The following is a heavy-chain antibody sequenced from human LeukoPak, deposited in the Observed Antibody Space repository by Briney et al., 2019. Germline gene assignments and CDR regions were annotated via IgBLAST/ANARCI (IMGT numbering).Heavy chain of an antibody. Sequence: GGSLRLSCTVSGFTVSSNSMSWVRQAPGKGLEWVSFIYSDNTHYSDSVKGRFTISRDNSKNTLYLQMNSLRSEDMAVYYCARSNNPNLRFDPWGQGTLVTVSS. V-gene: IGHV3-66*03. CDR1: GFTVSSNS. CDR3: ARSNNPNLRFDP. CDR2: IYSDNT. J-gene: IGHJ5*02. D-gene: IGHD1-14*01.